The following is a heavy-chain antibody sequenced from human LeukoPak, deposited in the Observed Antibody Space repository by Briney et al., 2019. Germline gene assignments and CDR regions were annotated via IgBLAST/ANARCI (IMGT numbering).Heavy chain of an antibody. CDR2: IYYSGST. V-gene: IGHV4-59*12. CDR1: GGSISSYY. CDR3: ARDWGITMVRGVKGNY. J-gene: IGHJ4*02. D-gene: IGHD3-10*01. Sequence: SETLSLTCTVSGGSISSYYWSWIRQPPGKGLEWIGYIYYSGSTYYNPSLKSRVTISVDTSKNQFSLKLSSVTAADTAVYYCARDWGITMVRGVKGNYWGQGTLVTVSS.